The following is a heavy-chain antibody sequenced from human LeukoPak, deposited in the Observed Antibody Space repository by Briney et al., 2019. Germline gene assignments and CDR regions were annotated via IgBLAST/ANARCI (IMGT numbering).Heavy chain of an antibody. CDR2: ISVSGDST. CDR1: GFTFSNYA. CDR3: ARVSGGNYDY. V-gene: IGHV3-23*01. J-gene: IGHJ4*02. Sequence: GGSLRLSCAASGFTFSNYAMTWVRQAPGKGLEWVSAISVSGDSTSYADSVKGRFSISRDNSKNTVYLQMNRLRAEDTAVYHCARVSGGNYDYWGQGTLVTVSS. D-gene: IGHD6-19*01.